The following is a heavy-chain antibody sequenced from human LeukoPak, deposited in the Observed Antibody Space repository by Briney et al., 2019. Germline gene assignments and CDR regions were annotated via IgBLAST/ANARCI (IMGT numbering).Heavy chain of an antibody. CDR2: INHSGST. CDR1: GGSFSGYY. CDR3: ARKESVYYYFDY. D-gene: IGHD3-22*01. V-gene: IGHV4-34*01. J-gene: IGHJ4*02. Sequence: PSETLSLTCAVYGGSFSGYYWSWIRQPPGKGLEWIGEINHSGSTNYNPSLKSRVTISVDTSKNQFSLKLSSVTAVDTAVYYCARKESVYYYFDYWGQGTLVTVSS.